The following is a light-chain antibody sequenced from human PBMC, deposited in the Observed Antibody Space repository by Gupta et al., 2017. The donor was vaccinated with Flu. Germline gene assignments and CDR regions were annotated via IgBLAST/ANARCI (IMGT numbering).Light chain of an antibody. CDR1: HRLVYSDGNTY. CDR2: KVS. V-gene: IGKV2-30*01. Sequence: DVVMTKYLLTLPVPFGQPPPLSCRSSHRLVYSDGNTYLAWFQQRPGQSPRRLIYKVSNRDTGVPDRFSGSGSGTDFTLKISRVEAEDVGVYYCMQGTHWPQSFGQGTKLEIK. J-gene: IGKJ2*03. CDR3: MQGTHWPQS.